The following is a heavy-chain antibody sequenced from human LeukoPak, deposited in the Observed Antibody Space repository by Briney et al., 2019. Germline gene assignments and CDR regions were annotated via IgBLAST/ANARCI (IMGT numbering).Heavy chain of an antibody. CDR2: INTNTGNP. CDR3: AREGEGYCSSTSCYKCLCDY. J-gene: IGHJ4*02. V-gene: IGHV7-4-1*02. Sequence: ASVKVSCKASGYTFTSYAMNWVRQAPGQGPEWMGWINTNTGNPTYAQGFTGRFVFSLDTSVSTAYLQISSLKAEDTAVYYCAREGEGYCSSTSCYKCLCDYWGQGTLVTVSS. D-gene: IGHD2-2*02. CDR1: GYTFTSYA.